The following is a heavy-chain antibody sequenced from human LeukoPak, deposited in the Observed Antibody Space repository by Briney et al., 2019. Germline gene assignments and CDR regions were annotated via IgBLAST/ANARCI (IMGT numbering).Heavy chain of an antibody. CDR2: IYTSGST. CDR1: GGSISSYY. D-gene: IGHD6-13*01. CDR3: ARVSAKSSSRYGTFDP. J-gene: IGHJ5*02. V-gene: IGHV4-4*07. Sequence: SETLSLTCTVSGGSISSYYWSWIRQPAGKGLEWIGRIYTSGSTNYNPSLKSRVTMSVDTSKNQFSLKLSSVTAADTAVYYCARVSAKSSSRYGTFDPWGQGTLVTVSS.